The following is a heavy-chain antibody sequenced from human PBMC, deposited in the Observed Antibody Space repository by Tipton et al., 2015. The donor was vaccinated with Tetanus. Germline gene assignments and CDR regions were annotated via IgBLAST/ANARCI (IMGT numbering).Heavy chain of an antibody. D-gene: IGHD6-6*01. CDR2: IYQSGST. J-gene: IGHJ5*02. V-gene: IGHV4-30-2*01. CDR1: GGSINSPDYS. CDR3: ARDRGQQFVSDWFDP. Sequence: TLSLTCTVSGGSINSPDYSWGWIRQPPGKGLEWIGYIYQSGSTSYNPSLATRVTITADKSKNQFSLNLRPVTAADTAVYYCARDRGQQFVSDWFDPWGQGTLVTVSS.